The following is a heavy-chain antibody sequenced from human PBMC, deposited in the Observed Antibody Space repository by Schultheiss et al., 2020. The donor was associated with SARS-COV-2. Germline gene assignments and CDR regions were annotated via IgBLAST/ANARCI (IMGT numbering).Heavy chain of an antibody. V-gene: IGHV3-23*01. Sequence: GGSLKISCAASGFTFSSYAMSWVRQAPGKGLEWVSTISGSGGNTYYADSVKGRFTISRDNSKNTLYLQMSSLRAEDTAVYYCVTPRGVLDSWAFDIWGQGTMVTVSS. CDR1: GFTFSSYA. D-gene: IGHD3-22*01. J-gene: IGHJ3*02. CDR2: ISGSGGNT. CDR3: VTPRGVLDSWAFDI.